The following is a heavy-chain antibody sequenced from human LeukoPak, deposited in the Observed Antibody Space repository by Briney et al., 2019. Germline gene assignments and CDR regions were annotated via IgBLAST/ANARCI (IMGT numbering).Heavy chain of an antibody. D-gene: IGHD1-26*01. V-gene: IGHV1-69*02. CDR3: AFHSGSYTQENFDY. CDR1: GGTFSSYT. Sequence: SVKVSCKASGGTFSSYTISWVRQAPGQGLEWMGRIIPILAIANYAQKFQGRVTITADKSTSTAYMELSSLRSEDTAVYYCAFHSGSYTQENFDYWGQGTLVTVSS. J-gene: IGHJ4*02. CDR2: IIPILAIA.